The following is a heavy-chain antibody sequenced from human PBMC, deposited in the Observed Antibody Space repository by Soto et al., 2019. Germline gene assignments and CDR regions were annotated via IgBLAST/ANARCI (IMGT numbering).Heavy chain of an antibody. D-gene: IGHD2-15*01. CDR3: ARVYSGGSQRGWFDP. J-gene: IGHJ5*02. CDR1: GFTFSSYG. Sequence: ESGGGVVQPGRSLRLSCAASGFTFSSYGMHWVRQAPGKGLEWVAVIWYDGSNKYYADSVKGRFTISRDNSKNTLYLQMNSLRAEDTAVYYCARVYSGGSQRGWFDPWGQGTLVTVSS. V-gene: IGHV3-33*01. CDR2: IWYDGSNK.